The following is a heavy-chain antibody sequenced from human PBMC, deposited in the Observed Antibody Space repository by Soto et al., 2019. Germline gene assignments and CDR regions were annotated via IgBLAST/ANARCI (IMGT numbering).Heavy chain of an antibody. V-gene: IGHV4-34*01. Sequence: SETLSLTCAVYGGPFSWYYWTWIRQPPGKGLEWIGEINHSGTINFNPSLKSRLTISLDTSKKHFSLKLSSVTDADTAAYYCARADRTLVTSYSLDVWGQGTTVTVSS. D-gene: IGHD2-21*02. CDR2: INHSGTI. CDR1: GGPFSWYY. J-gene: IGHJ6*02. CDR3: ARADRTLVTSYSLDV.